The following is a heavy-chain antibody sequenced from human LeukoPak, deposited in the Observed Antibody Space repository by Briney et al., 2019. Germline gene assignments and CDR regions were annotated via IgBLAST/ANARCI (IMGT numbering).Heavy chain of an antibody. CDR3: ARDHARRVRGVIIYRGYFDY. Sequence: ASVKVSCKASGYTFAGYYMHWVRQAPGQGLEWMGWINPNSGGTNYAQKFQGRVTMTRDTSISTAYMELSRLRSDDTAVYYCARDHARRVRGVIIYRGYFDYWGQGTLVTVSS. J-gene: IGHJ4*02. V-gene: IGHV1-2*02. D-gene: IGHD3-10*01. CDR2: INPNSGGT. CDR1: GYTFAGYY.